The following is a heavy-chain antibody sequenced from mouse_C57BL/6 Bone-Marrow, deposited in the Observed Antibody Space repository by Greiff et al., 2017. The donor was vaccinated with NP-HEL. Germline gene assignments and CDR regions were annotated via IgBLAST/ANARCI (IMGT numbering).Heavy chain of an antibody. V-gene: IGHV1-15*01. J-gene: IGHJ2*01. CDR3: TRHGSSLYYFDY. CDR1: GYTFTDYE. CDR2: IDPETGGT. Sequence: QVQLKQSGAELVRPGASVTLSCKASGYTFTDYEMHWVKQTPVHGLEWIGAIDPETGGTAYNQKFKGKAILTADKSSSTAYMELRSLRSEDSAVYYCTRHGSSLYYFDYWGQGTTLTVSS. D-gene: IGHD1-1*01.